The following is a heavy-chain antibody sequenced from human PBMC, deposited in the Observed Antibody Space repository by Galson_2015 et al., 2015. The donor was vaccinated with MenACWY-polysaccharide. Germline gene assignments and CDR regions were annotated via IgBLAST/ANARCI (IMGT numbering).Heavy chain of an antibody. CDR2: VYPAGSET. CDR1: GDTFTSSW. Sequence: QSGAEVKKPGESLTISCKGSGDTFTSSWIGWVGQMPGKGLEWMGIVYPAGSETRYSPSFQGQVTISADKSISTAYLQWSTLKASDPAMDYRARTQGYKGLRRFLLELRGQGTLVTVSS. CDR3: ARTQGYKGLRRFLLEL. V-gene: IGHV5-51*03. J-gene: IGHJ4*02. D-gene: IGHD3-10*01.